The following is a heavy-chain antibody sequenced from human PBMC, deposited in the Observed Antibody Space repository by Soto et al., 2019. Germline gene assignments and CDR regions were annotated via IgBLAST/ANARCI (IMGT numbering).Heavy chain of an antibody. V-gene: IGHV3-48*02. Sequence: LRLSCAASGFTFRSYSMNWVRQAPGKGLEWVSYISSSNRTINYADSVKGRFIISRDNAKNSLYLQMHSLRDEDTAVYYCAREGWPLLQTGMDVWGQGTTVTV. CDR2: ISSSNRTI. D-gene: IGHD2-15*01. CDR1: GFTFRSYS. J-gene: IGHJ6*02. CDR3: AREGWPLLQTGMDV.